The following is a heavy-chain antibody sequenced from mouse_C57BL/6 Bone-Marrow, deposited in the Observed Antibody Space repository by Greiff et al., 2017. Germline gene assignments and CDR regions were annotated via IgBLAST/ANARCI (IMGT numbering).Heavy chain of an antibody. J-gene: IGHJ1*03. Sequence: VQGVESGAELVKPGASVKMSCKASGYTFTTYPIEWMKQRHGKSLEWIGNFHPYNDDTKYNEKFKGKATLTVEKSSSTVYLDLSRLTSDDSAVYYCAMRGYGGDGYFDVWGTVITVTVSS. CDR2: FHPYNDDT. D-gene: IGHD2-14*01. CDR1: GYTFTTYP. V-gene: IGHV1-47*01. CDR3: AMRGYGGDGYFDV.